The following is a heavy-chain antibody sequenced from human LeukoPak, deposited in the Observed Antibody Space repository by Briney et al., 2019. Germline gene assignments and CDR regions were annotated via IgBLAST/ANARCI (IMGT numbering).Heavy chain of an antibody. CDR3: ARGGGYASPIGY. D-gene: IGHD5-12*01. CDR1: GGSISTYY. V-gene: IGHV4-59*01. J-gene: IGHJ4*02. Sequence: SETLSLTCTLSGGSISTYYWSWIRHPAWKGLEWIGYIYHSGSTNYNPSLKSRVTISVDTSKNQFSLKLSSVTAADTAVYYCARGGGYASPIGYWGQGALVTVSS. CDR2: IYHSGST.